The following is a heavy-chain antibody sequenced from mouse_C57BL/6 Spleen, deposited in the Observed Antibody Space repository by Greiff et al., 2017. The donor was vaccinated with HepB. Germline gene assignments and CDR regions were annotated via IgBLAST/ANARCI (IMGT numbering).Heavy chain of an antibody. V-gene: IGHV1-52*01. CDR1: GYTFTSYW. CDR3: ARSRDLDSSGSYYYAMDY. D-gene: IGHD3-2*02. J-gene: IGHJ4*01. CDR2: IDPSDSET. Sequence: VQLQQPGAELVRPGSSVKLSCKASGYTFTSYWMHWVKQRPIQGLEWIGNIDPSDSETHYNQKFKDKATLTVDKSSSTAYMQLSSLTSDDSAVYYCARSRDLDSSGSYYYAMDYWGQGTSVTVSS.